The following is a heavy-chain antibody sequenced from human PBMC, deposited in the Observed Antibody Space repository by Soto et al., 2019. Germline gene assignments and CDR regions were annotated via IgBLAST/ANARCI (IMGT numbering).Heavy chain of an antibody. D-gene: IGHD2-2*01. CDR3: AKDRLYRSAMRVYYDY. V-gene: IGHV3-30*18. J-gene: IGHJ4*02. Sequence: LRLSCAASGFTFSSYGMHWVRQAPGKGLEWVAVISYDGSNKYYADSVKGRFTISRDNSKNTLYLQMNSLRAEDTAVYYCAKDRLYRSAMRVYYDYWGQGTLVTVSS. CDR2: ISYDGSNK. CDR1: GFTFSSYG.